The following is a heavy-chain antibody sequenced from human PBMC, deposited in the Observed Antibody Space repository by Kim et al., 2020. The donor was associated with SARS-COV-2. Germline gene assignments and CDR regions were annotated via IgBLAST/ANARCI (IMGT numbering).Heavy chain of an antibody. CDR2: ISGIGGGT. CDR1: GFTFNTYG. V-gene: IGHV3-23*01. J-gene: IGHJ4*01. CDR3: AKAGSRSWNAEFDY. D-gene: IGHD2-2*01. Sequence: GGSLRLSCATSGFTFNTYGMSWVRQAPGKGLEWVSGISGIGGGTYLADSVKGRFAISRDNSKNTLYLQMNSLRAEDTAVYYCAKAGSRSWNAEFDYWGRGTLVTVSS.